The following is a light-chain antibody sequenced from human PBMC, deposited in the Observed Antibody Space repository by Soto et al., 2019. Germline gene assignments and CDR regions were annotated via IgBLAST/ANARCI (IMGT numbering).Light chain of an antibody. CDR2: AVS. J-gene: IGLJ3*02. Sequence: QSALTQPRSVSGSPGQSVTISCTGTNSDVGGYNFVSWYQQLPGKAPKLMISAVSQRASGVPDRFSGSKSGNTASLTISGLQADDEADYFCCSYTASDIWVFGGGTKVTVL. CDR1: NSDVGGYNF. CDR3: CSYTASDIWV. V-gene: IGLV2-11*01.